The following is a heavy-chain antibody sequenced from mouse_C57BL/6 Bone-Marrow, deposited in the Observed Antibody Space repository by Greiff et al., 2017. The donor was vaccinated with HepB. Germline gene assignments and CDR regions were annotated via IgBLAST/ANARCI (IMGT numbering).Heavy chain of an antibody. D-gene: IGHD3-2*02. J-gene: IGHJ3*01. Sequence: EVQLQQSGPELVKPGASVKMSCKASGYTFTDYNMHWVKQSHGKSLEWIGYINPNNGGTSYNQKFKGKATLTVNKSSSTAYMELRSLTSEDSAVYYCARQLRLRLPGCAYWGQGTLVTVSA. CDR2: INPNNGGT. V-gene: IGHV1-22*01. CDR3: ARQLRLRLPGCAY. CDR1: GYTFTDYN.